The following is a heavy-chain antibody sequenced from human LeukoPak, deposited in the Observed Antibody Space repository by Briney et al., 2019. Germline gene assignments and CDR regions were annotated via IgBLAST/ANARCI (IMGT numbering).Heavy chain of an antibody. CDR3: ARAGATYYYDSSGYYTTPTTFDY. CDR1: GGSISSYY. J-gene: IGHJ4*02. CDR2: IYYSGST. V-gene: IGHV4-59*01. Sequence: TSETLSLTCTVSGGSISSYYWSWIRQPPGKGLEWIGYIYYSGSTNYNPSLKSRVTISVDTSKNQFSLKLSSVTAADTAVYYCARAGATYYYDSSGYYTTPTTFDYWGQGTLVTVSS. D-gene: IGHD3-22*01.